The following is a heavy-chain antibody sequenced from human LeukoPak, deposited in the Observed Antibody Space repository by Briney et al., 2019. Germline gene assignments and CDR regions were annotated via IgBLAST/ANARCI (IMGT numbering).Heavy chain of an antibody. D-gene: IGHD3-3*01. V-gene: IGHV4-59*11. CDR2: IYYSGST. Sequence: SETLSLTCTVSGGSISSHYWSWIRQPPGKGLEWIGYIYYSGSTNHNPSLESRVTISVDTSKNQFSLKLSSVTAADTAVYYCARVSYDFWSGYYTYYYYYMDVWVKGTTVTVSS. CDR1: GGSISSHY. J-gene: IGHJ6*03. CDR3: ARVSYDFWSGYYTYYYYYMDV.